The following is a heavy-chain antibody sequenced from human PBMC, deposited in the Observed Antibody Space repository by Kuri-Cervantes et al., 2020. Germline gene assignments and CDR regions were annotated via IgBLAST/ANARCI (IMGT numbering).Heavy chain of an antibody. CDR3: AKDGLSYAAAGTSFDY. CDR2: ISGSGGST. Sequence: GESLKISCAASGFTFSSYAMSWVRQAPGKGLEWVSAISGSGGSTYYADSVKGRFTISRDNSKNTLYLQMNSLRAEDTAVYYCAKDGLSYAAAGTSFDYWGQGTLVTVSS. V-gene: IGHV3-23*01. D-gene: IGHD6-13*01. J-gene: IGHJ4*02. CDR1: GFTFSSYA.